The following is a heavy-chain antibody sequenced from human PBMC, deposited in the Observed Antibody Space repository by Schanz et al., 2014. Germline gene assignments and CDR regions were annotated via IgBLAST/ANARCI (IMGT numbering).Heavy chain of an antibody. J-gene: IGHJ4*02. Sequence: DVQLVESGGGLVQSGGSLRLSCAASGFNFGDYYMTWVRQAPGKGLESVAKINPDGSGKYYVVSVKGRFTISRDDAKNSHYLQMNSLRVEDAAVFYCVKIGYTHWSLDDWGQGILVTVSS. D-gene: IGHD6-13*01. CDR2: INPDGSGK. CDR1: GFNFGDYY. CDR3: VKIGYTHWSLDD. V-gene: IGHV3-7*01.